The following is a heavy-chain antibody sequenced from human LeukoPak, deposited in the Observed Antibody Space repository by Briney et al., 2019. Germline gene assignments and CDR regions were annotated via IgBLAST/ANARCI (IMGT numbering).Heavy chain of an antibody. D-gene: IGHD4-17*01. V-gene: IGHV4-39*01. J-gene: IGHJ4*02. CDR1: GGSISSSSYY. Sequence: KSSETLSLTCTVSGGSISSSSYYWGWIRQPPGKGLEWIGSIYYSGSTYYNPSLKSRVAISVDTSKNQFSLKLSSVTAADTAVYYCARLGEDDYVDSLFDYWGQGTLVTVSS. CDR2: IYYSGST. CDR3: ARLGEDDYVDSLFDY.